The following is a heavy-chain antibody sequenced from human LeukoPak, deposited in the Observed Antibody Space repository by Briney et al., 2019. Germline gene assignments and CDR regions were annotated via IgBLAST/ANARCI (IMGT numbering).Heavy chain of an antibody. CDR3: ASSITIFGVVYPPHYYGMDV. CDR2: IYYSGST. Sequence: SETLSLTCTVSGGSISSYYWRWIRQPPGKGLEWIGYIYYSGSTNYNPSLKSRVTISVDTSKNQFSLKLSSVTAADTAVYYCASSITIFGVVYPPHYYGMDVWGQGTTVTVSS. V-gene: IGHV4-59*01. CDR1: GGSISSYY. D-gene: IGHD3-3*01. J-gene: IGHJ6*02.